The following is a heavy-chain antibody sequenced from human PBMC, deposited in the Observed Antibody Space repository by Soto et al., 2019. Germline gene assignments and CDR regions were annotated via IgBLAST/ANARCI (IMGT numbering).Heavy chain of an antibody. V-gene: IGHV4-30-4*08. CDR2: IYYSGST. D-gene: IGHD3-3*01. CDR1: GGSVSSGGYY. CDR3: ARESTIFGVVIGRYYYGMDV. J-gene: IGHJ6*02. Sequence: PSETLSLTCTVSGGSVSSGGYYWSWIRQHPGKGLEWIGYIYYSGSTYYNPSLKSRVTISVDTSKNQFSLKLSSVTAADTAVYYCARESTIFGVVIGRYYYGMDVWGQGTTVTVSS.